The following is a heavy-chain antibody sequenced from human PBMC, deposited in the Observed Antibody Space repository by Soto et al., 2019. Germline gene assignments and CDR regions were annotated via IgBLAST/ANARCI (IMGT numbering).Heavy chain of an antibody. CDR1: GFTFSSYG. J-gene: IGHJ4*02. CDR3: AKVGIAVAEEVPNYFDY. Sequence: GGSLRLSCAASGFTFSSYGMHWVRQAPGKGLEWVAVISYDGSNKYYADSVKGRFTISRDNSKNTLYLQMNSLRAEDTAVYYCAKVGIAVAEEVPNYFDYWGQGTLVTVSS. D-gene: IGHD6-19*01. CDR2: ISYDGSNK. V-gene: IGHV3-30*18.